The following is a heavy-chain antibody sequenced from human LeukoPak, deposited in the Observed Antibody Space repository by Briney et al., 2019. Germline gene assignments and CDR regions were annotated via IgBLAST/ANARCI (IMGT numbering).Heavy chain of an antibody. CDR3: ASPSVVAGVLDY. CDR2: IYYSGST. V-gene: IGHV4-39*01. J-gene: IGHJ4*02. CDR1: GGSISSSSYY. Sequence: SETLSLTCTVSGGSISSSSYYWGWIRQPPGRGLEWIGSIYYSGSTYYNPSLKSRVTISVDTSKNQFSLKLSSVTAADTAVYYCASPSVVAGVLDYWGQGTLVTVSS. D-gene: IGHD6-19*01.